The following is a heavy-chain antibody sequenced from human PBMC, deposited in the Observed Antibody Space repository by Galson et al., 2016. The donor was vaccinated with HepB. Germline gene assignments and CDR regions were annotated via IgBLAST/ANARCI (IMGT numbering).Heavy chain of an antibody. CDR2: LGGSSPHT. CDR1: GFTFGSAS. D-gene: IGHD2-2*01. Sequence: SLRLSCAGSGFTFGSASLHWVRQAPGKGVKWVASLGGSSPHTYHADSVKGRFTISRDNFKNTLSLQMNSLRAEDTAVYYCVQGSTAPAVWGKGTPVTVST. V-gene: IGHV3-23*01. J-gene: IGHJ6*04. CDR3: VQGSTAPAV.